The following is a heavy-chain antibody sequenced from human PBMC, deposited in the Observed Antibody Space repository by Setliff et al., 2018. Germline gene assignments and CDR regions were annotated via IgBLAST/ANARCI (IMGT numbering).Heavy chain of an antibody. CDR1: GYIFTNYH. Sequence: ASVKVSCKASGYIFTNYHIHWVRQAPGQGLEWMGWINPYSDDTHYAQNFQGRITITMDTSISTVYTELSSLRSDDTAVYYCARSNYDFWSGYPSWFDPWGQGSLVTVSS. CDR3: ARSNYDFWSGYPSWFDP. CDR2: INPYSDDT. D-gene: IGHD3-3*01. J-gene: IGHJ5*02. V-gene: IGHV1-2*02.